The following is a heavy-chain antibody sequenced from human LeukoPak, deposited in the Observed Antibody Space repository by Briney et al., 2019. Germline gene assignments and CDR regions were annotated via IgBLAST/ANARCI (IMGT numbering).Heavy chain of an antibody. CDR2: ISYDGSNK. Sequence: GRSLRLSCAASGFTFSSYAMHWVRQAPGKGLEWVAVISYDGSNKYYADSVKGRFTISRDNSKNTLYLQMNSLRAEDTAVYYCARGDGDPQVDAFDIWGQGTMVTVSS. D-gene: IGHD4-17*01. V-gene: IGHV3-30-3*01. CDR3: ARGDGDPQVDAFDI. J-gene: IGHJ3*02. CDR1: GFTFSSYA.